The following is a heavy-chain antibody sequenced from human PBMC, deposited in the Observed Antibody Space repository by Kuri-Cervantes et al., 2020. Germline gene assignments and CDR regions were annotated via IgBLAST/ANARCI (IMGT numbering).Heavy chain of an antibody. CDR2: IKCDGSEK. V-gene: IGHV3-52*01. CDR3: ARGNSYDDY. CDR1: GFTFSSSW. J-gene: IGHJ4*02. D-gene: IGHD5-18*01. Sequence: GESLKISCAASGFTFSSSWMHWVCQAPEKGLEWVAEIKCDGSEKYYVDSVKGRLTISRDNAKNSLYLQMNSLRTEDTAGYYCARGNSYDDYWGQGTLVTVSS.